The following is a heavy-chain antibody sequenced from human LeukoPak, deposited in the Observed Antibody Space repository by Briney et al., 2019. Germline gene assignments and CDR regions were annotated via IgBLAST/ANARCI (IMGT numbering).Heavy chain of an antibody. V-gene: IGHV3-11*01. J-gene: IGHJ3*02. Sequence: KPGGSLRLSCAASGFTFSDYYMSWIRQAPGKGLEWVSYISSSGSTIYYADSVKGRFTISRDNAKTSLYLEMNSLRAEDTAVYYCARDRGFDYYDSSGYRDAFDIWGQGTMVTVSS. CDR3: ARDRGFDYYDSSGYRDAFDI. CDR2: ISSSGSTI. D-gene: IGHD3-22*01. CDR1: GFTFSDYY.